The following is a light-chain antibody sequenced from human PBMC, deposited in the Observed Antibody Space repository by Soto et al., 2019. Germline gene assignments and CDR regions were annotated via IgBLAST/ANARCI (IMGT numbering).Light chain of an antibody. CDR1: QSISSW. CDR2: KAS. V-gene: IGKV1-5*03. J-gene: IGKJ1*01. Sequence: DIQMTQSPSTLSASVGDRVTITCRASQSISSWLAWYQQKPGKAPKLLIYKASSLETGVPSRFSGSVSGTEFTLIISSLQPDDFASYYCQQYGSSSPWTFGQGTKVEIK. CDR3: QQYGSSSPWT.